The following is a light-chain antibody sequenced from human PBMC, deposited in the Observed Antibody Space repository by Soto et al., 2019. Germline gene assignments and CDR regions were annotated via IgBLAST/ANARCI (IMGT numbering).Light chain of an antibody. V-gene: IGKV1-33*01. J-gene: IGKJ1*01. CDR3: QQYGSSPWT. Sequence: IPMTQSPSSLSTSVGDRVTITCHARQDSSSYLAWYQQKPGQAPKLLIYGASNMETGVPARFSGSGSGTDFTLTISRLEPEDFAAYYCQQYGSSPWTFGQGTKVDIK. CDR2: GAS. CDR1: QDSSSY.